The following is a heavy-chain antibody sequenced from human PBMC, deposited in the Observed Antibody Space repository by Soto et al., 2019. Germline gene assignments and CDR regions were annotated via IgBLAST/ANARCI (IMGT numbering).Heavy chain of an antibody. CDR3: ARDYGYYRLYDY. J-gene: IGHJ4*02. D-gene: IGHD3-3*01. Sequence: QVRLQESGPGLVKPSQTLSLTCTVSGGSISSGDYFWSWVRQPPGKGLEWIGYIYYTGSTSYNTSLKSRITMSVDTSKNHFSLKVSSVTAADTAVYFCARDYGYYRLYDYWGQGTLVTVSS. CDR2: IYYTGST. CDR1: GGSISSGDYF. V-gene: IGHV4-30-4*01.